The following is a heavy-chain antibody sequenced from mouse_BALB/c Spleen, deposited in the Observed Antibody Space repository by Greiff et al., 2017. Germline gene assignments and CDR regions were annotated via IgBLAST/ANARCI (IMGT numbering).Heavy chain of an antibody. V-gene: IGHV5-17*02. CDR2: ISSGSSTI. Sequence: EVQGVESGGGLVQPGGSRKLSCAASGFTFSSFGMHWVRQAPEKGLEWVAYISSGSSTIYYADTVKGRFTISRDNPKNSLFLQMTRLRSEDTAMYYCARDYYGNPYAMDYWGQGTSVTVSS. CDR3: ARDYYGNPYAMDY. J-gene: IGHJ4*01. CDR1: GFTFSSFG. D-gene: IGHD2-1*01.